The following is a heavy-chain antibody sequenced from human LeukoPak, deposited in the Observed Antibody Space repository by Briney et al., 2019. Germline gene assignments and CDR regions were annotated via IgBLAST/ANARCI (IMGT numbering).Heavy chain of an antibody. V-gene: IGHV3-23*01. CDR2: ISGSGGST. CDR1: GFPFSSYA. Sequence: GSLELSCAASGFPFSSYAMSWVRPAPGKGLEWVSAISGSGGSTYYAGSVKGRFTISRDNSKNTLYLHMNSLRAEDTAVYYCAQDTAVAGTVDYWGQGTLVTVSS. D-gene: IGHD6-19*01. J-gene: IGHJ4*02. CDR3: AQDTAVAGTVDY.